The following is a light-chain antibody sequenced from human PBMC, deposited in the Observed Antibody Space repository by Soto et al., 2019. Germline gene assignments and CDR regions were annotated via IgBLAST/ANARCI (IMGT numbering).Light chain of an antibody. V-gene: IGKV3-20*01. CDR1: QSVSKNY. CDR2: AAS. Sequence: EVVLTQSPGTLSLSPAERATLSCRASQSVSKNYLAWYQQKPGQAPRLLIYAASSRATGIPDRFSGGGSGTDFTLTISRLEPEDFAVYYCQQYGSAPRTFGQGTKVEVK. J-gene: IGKJ1*01. CDR3: QQYGSAPRT.